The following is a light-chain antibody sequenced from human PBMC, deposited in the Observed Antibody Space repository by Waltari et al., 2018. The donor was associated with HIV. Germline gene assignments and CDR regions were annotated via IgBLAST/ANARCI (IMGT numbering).Light chain of an antibody. CDR1: QKISNY. Sequence: DIQMTQSPSSLSASVGDRVTITCRASQKISNYLHWYHQKPGKAPNLLIYAATSFQIGVPSRFSGSGSGTDFTLTITSLQPEDFGTYYCQQSYSPPWTFGQGTKVEIK. CDR2: AAT. J-gene: IGKJ1*01. V-gene: IGKV1-39*01. CDR3: QQSYSPPWT.